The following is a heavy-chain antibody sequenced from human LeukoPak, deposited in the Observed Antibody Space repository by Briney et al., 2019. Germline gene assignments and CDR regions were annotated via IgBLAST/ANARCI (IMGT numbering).Heavy chain of an antibody. CDR3: AREEGATILYLYYYYGMDV. D-gene: IGHD5-12*01. Sequence: GGSLRLSCAASGFTFSSYWMSWVRQAPGKGLEWVANIKQDGSEKYYVDSVKGRFTISRDNAKNSLYLQMNSLRAEDTAVYYCAREEGATILYLYYYYGMDVCGQGTTVTVSS. V-gene: IGHV3-7*01. CDR1: GFTFSSYW. J-gene: IGHJ6*02. CDR2: IKQDGSEK.